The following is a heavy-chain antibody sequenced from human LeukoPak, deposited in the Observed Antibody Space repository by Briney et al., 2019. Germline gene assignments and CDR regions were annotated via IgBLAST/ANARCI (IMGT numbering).Heavy chain of an antibody. CDR1: GFTFSSYA. CDR2: ISYDGSNK. D-gene: IGHD1-26*01. Sequence: GGSLRLSCAASGFTFSSYAMHWVRQAPGKGLEWVAVISYDGSNKYYADSVKGRFTISRDNSKNTLYLQMNSLRAEDTAVYYCARDLRVGATRGEVPGGYWGQGTLVTVSS. J-gene: IGHJ4*02. V-gene: IGHV3-30*01. CDR3: ARDLRVGATRGEVPGGY.